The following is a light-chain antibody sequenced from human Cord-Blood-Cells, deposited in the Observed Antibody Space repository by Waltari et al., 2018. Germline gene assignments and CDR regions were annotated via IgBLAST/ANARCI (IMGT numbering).Light chain of an antibody. CDR3: QQSYSTLYR. CDR1: KSISSY. J-gene: IGKJ2*03. V-gene: IGKV1-39*01. Sequence: DIQMTQSPACLSASVGVRVTITCRASKSISSYLNWYQQKPGKAPKLLIYAASSWQSGVPSRFSGSGSGTDFTLNISRLQPEDFATYYCQQSYSTLYRFGQGTKLEIK. CDR2: AAS.